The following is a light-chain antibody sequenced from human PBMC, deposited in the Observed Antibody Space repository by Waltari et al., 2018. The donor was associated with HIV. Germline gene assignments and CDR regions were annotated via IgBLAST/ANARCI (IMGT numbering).Light chain of an antibody. CDR3: YSTDNSGFPV. J-gene: IGLJ3*02. Sequence: SYELTQPPPVSVSPGQTARITCSGDALPKKYAYWYQQTSGRAPVLVIYEDTNRARVTPERFSGSTSGTTATLTISGVQVEDDADYRCYSTDNSGFPVFGGGTKLTVL. CDR1: ALPKKY. CDR2: EDT. V-gene: IGLV3-10*01.